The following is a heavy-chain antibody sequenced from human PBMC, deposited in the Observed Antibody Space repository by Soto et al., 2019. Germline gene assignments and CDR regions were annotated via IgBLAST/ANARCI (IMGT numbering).Heavy chain of an antibody. Sequence: QITLKESGPTLVKPTQTLTLTCTFSGFSLSTSGVGVGWIRQPPGKALEWLALIYWDDDKRYSPSLKSRLTITKDTSKNQVVLTMTNMDPVDTATYYCAHSPAMVRGVPAPMYYFDYWGQGTLVTVSS. J-gene: IGHJ4*02. CDR3: AHSPAMVRGVPAPMYYFDY. V-gene: IGHV2-5*02. D-gene: IGHD3-10*01. CDR2: IYWDDDK. CDR1: GFSLSTSGVG.